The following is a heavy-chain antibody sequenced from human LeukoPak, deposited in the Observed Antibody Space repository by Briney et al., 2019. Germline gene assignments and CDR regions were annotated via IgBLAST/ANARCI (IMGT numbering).Heavy chain of an antibody. D-gene: IGHD2-15*01. V-gene: IGHV1-69*05. J-gene: IGHJ4*02. CDR1: GGTFSSYA. Sequence: SVKVSCKASGGTFSSYAISWVRQAPGQGLEWMGGIIPIFGTANYAQKFQGRVTITTDESTSTAYMELSSLRSEDTAVYYCARAGGCSGGSCYPGLFDYWGQGTLVTVSS. CDR2: IIPIFGTA. CDR3: ARAGGCSGGSCYPGLFDY.